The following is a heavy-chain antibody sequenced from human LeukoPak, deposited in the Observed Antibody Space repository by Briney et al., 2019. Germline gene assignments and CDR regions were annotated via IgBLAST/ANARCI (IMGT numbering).Heavy chain of an antibody. CDR3: ARGDSSGYYYFDY. D-gene: IGHD3-22*01. J-gene: IGHJ4*02. CDR2: IIPIFGTA. V-gene: IGHV1-69*13. CDR1: GGTFSSYA. Sequence: ASVKVSCKASGGTFSSYAVSWVRQAPGQGLEWMGGIIPIFGTANYAQKFQGRVTITADESTSTAYMELSSLRSEDTAVYYCARGDSSGYYYFDYWGQGTLVTVSS.